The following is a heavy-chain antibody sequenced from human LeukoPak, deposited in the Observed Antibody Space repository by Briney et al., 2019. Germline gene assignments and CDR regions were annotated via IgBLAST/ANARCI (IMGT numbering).Heavy chain of an antibody. CDR3: ATGGGWEASFGVDTHIDV. CDR2: IDDDGHGI. CDR1: GFSFSGYW. Sequence: AGGSLRLSCAASGFSFSGYWMHWVRQGPEKGLELVSRIDDDGHGIIYADSVKGRFTTSRDNAKNTLYLQMNSLRVEDTAVYYCATGGGWEASFGVDTHIDVWGKGTTVTVSS. J-gene: IGHJ6*03. D-gene: IGHD3-3*01. V-gene: IGHV3-74*01.